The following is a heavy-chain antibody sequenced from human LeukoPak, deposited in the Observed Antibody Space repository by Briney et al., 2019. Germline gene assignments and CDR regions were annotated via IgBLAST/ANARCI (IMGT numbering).Heavy chain of an antibody. CDR1: GFTVSRNY. CDR2: IYSGGTT. Sequence: PGGSLRLSCAASGFTVSRNYISWVRQAPGKGLEWVSVIYSGGTTYSADSVKGRFTISRDNSQNTVYLQMNSLRAEDTALYYCAKTWIQLWLYFDYWGQGTLVTVSS. CDR3: AKTWIQLWLYFDY. J-gene: IGHJ4*02. V-gene: IGHV3-53*01. D-gene: IGHD5-18*01.